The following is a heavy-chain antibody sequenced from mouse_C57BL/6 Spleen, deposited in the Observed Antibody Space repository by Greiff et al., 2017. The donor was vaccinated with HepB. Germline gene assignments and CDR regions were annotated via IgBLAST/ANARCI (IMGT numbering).Heavy chain of an antibody. CDR3: ARGGTTVGYWYFDV. D-gene: IGHD1-1*01. V-gene: IGHV1-64*01. CDR1: GYTFTSYW. J-gene: IGHJ1*03. CDR2: IHPNSGST. Sequence: QVQLQQPGAELVKPGASVKLSCKASGYTFTSYWMHWVKQRPGQGLEWIGMIHPNSGSTNYNEKFKSKATLTVDKSSSTAYMQLSSLTSEDSAVYYCARGGTTVGYWYFDVWGTGTTVTVSS.